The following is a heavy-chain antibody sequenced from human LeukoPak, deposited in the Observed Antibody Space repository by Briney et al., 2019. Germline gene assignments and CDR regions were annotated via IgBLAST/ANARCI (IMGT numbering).Heavy chain of an antibody. CDR3: AKDYDGPPDY. V-gene: IGHV3-9*01. D-gene: IGHD3-3*01. CDR2: ISWNSGSI. J-gene: IGHJ4*02. CDR1: GFTFDDYA. Sequence: PGRSLRLSCAASGFTFDDYAMHWVRHAPGKGLEWVSGISWNSGSIGYADSVKGRFTISRDNAKNSLYLQMNSLRAEDTALYYCAKDYDGPPDYWGQGTLVTVSS.